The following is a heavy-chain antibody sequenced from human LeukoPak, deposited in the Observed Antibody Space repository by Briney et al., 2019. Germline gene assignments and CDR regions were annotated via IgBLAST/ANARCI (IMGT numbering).Heavy chain of an antibody. CDR1: AYTFTSYG. CDR2: MNPNSGNT. D-gene: IGHD6-19*01. CDR3: ARDSSGWRYFVY. Sequence: ASVKVSCKASAYTFTSYGISWVRQATGQGLEWMGWMNPNSGNTGYAQKFQGRVTMTRNTSISTAYMELSSLRSEDTAVYYCARDSSGWRYFVYWGQGTLVTVSS. V-gene: IGHV1-8*02. J-gene: IGHJ4*02.